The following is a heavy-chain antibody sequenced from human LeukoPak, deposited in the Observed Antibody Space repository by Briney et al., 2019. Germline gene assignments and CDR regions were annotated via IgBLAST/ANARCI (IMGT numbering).Heavy chain of an antibody. Sequence: ASVKVSCKASGYTFTGYYMHWVRQAPGQGLEWMGWINPNSGGTNYAQKFQGRVTMTRDTSISTAYMELSRLRSDDTAVYYCARDDRRGYSYGYDYRGQGTLVTVSS. D-gene: IGHD5-18*01. J-gene: IGHJ4*02. CDR2: INPNSGGT. CDR1: GYTFTGYY. V-gene: IGHV1-2*02. CDR3: ARDDRRGYSYGYDY.